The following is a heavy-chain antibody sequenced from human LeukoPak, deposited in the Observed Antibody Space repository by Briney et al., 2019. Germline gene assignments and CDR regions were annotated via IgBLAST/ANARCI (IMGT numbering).Heavy chain of an antibody. V-gene: IGHV4-39*01. CDR1: GGSISSSSYY. CDR2: IYYSGST. D-gene: IGHD1-14*01. CDR3: ARQPLRGPVSGEDY. J-gene: IGHJ4*02. Sequence: SETLSLTCTVSGGSISSSSYYWGWIRQPPRKGLEWIGSIYYSGSTYYNPSLKSRVTISVDTSKNQFSLKLSSVTAADTAVYYCARQPLRGPVSGEDYWGQGTLVTVSS.